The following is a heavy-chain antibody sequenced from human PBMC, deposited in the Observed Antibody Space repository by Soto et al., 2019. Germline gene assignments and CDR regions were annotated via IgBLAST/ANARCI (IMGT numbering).Heavy chain of an antibody. CDR2: ITKSSRTI. CDR1: GFTFSTYS. V-gene: IGHV3-48*01. J-gene: IGHJ6*02. Sequence: EVQLVESGGGLVQPGVSLRLSCAASGFTFSTYSMNWVRQAPGKGLEWISYITKSSRTIYYADSVKGRFTISRDNAKNSLSLQMHSLRAEDTGVYYCTRDHGYGYGMDVWGQGTTVTVSS. CDR3: TRDHGYGYGMDV. D-gene: IGHD5-12*01.